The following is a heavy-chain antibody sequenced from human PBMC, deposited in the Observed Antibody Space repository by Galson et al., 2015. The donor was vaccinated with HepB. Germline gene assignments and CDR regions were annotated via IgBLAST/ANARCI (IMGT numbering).Heavy chain of an antibody. CDR3: ARDSFYDNTGYPVPRNFGVDV. V-gene: IGHV6-1*01. D-gene: IGHD3-22*01. J-gene: IGHJ6*02. CDR1: GDSVSSSTAA. CDR2: TYYRSKWYN. Sequence: CAISGDSVSSSTAAWNWIRQSPSGGLEWLGRTYYRSKWYNYYAVSVKSRITTNPDTSKNQFSLQLSSVTPDDTAVYYCARDSFYDNTGYPVPRNFGVDVWGQGTTVTISS.